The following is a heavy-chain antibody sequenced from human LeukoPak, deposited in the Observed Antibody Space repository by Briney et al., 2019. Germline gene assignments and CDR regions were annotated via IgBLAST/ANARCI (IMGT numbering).Heavy chain of an antibody. V-gene: IGHV4-34*01. CDR3: ASPHQVRGLTVFDS. CDR2: INHSGST. J-gene: IGHJ4*02. D-gene: IGHD3-10*01. Sequence: SSETLSLTCAVYGGSFSDYFWGWIRQPPGKGLEWIGEINHSGSTYYNPSLKSRVTISIHTSKNQFSLMLTSVTAADTAVYYCASPHQVRGLTVFDSWGQGTLVTVSS. CDR1: GGSFSDYF.